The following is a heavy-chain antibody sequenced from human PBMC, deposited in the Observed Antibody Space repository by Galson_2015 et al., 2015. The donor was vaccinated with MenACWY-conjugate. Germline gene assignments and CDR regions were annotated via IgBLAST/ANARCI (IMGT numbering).Heavy chain of an antibody. D-gene: IGHD3-10*01. CDR1: GFTFDDYA. J-gene: IGHJ6*02. CDR2: ISWDGGST. Sequence: SLRLSCAASGFTFDDYAMHWVRQAPGKGLEWVSLISWDGGSTYYADSVKGRFTISRDNSKNSLYLQMNSLRAEDTALYYCAKDISGVSYYGMDVWGQGTTVTVSS. CDR3: AKDISGVSYYGMDV. V-gene: IGHV3-43D*03.